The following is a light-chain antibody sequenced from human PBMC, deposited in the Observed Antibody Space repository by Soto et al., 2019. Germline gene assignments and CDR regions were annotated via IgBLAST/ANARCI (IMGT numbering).Light chain of an antibody. CDR3: QQSYSNPIT. J-gene: IGKJ5*01. CDR2: AAS. Sequence: DIQMTQSPSSLSAFVGDRVTITCRATQSIGSSLNWYQKKPGEAPKLLIYAASSLQSRVPPRFSGSESGTDFTLTIRSLQPEDFATYYCQQSYSNPITFGQGTRLEIK. V-gene: IGKV1-39*01. CDR1: QSIGSS.